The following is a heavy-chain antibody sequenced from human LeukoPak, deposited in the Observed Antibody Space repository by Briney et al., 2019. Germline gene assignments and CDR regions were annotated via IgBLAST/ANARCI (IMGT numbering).Heavy chain of an antibody. CDR1: GFTFSDYY. CDR3: ARDYRDSSSWYYAFDI. J-gene: IGHJ3*02. Sequence: PGGSLRLSCAASGFTFSDYYMSWIRQAPGKGLEWVSYISSSGSTIYYADSVKGRFTISRDNAKNSLYLQMNSRRAEDTAVYYCARDYRDSSSWYYAFDICGQGTMVTVSS. CDR2: ISSSGSTI. V-gene: IGHV3-11*01. D-gene: IGHD6-13*01.